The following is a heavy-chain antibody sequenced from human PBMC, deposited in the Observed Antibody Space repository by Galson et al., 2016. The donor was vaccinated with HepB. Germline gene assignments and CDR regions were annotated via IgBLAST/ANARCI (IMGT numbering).Heavy chain of an antibody. Sequence: SLRLSCAASGFAFSAYGMTWVRQAPRKGLEWVAAISMSGNSPDYADSVKGRFTISRDNSKNMLYLQMNSLRVEDSALYYCAKGTTRLGDNWGQGTLVTVSS. CDR1: GFAFSAYG. D-gene: IGHD4-11*01. J-gene: IGHJ4*02. CDR3: AKGTTRLGDN. V-gene: IGHV3-23*01. CDR2: ISMSGNSP.